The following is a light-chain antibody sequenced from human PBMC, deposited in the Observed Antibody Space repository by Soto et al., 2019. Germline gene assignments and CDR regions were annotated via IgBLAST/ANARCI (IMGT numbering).Light chain of an antibody. V-gene: IGKV3-20*01. CDR1: QSVSSSY. CDR2: GAS. Sequence: EIVLTQSPGTLSLSPGERATLSCRASQSVSSSYLAWYQQKPGQAPRLLIYGASSRATGIPDRFSGSGSGTDFTLTISRLDSEDFAVYYCQQYGSSPITFGRGTRLEIK. CDR3: QQYGSSPIT. J-gene: IGKJ5*01.